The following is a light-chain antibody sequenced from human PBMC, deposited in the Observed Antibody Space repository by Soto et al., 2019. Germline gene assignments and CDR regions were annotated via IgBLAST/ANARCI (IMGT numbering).Light chain of an antibody. CDR1: KLGDKY. CDR3: QAWDSSTQRV. CDR2: QDS. J-gene: IGLJ2*01. V-gene: IGLV3-1*01. Sequence: SYELTQPPSVSVSPGQTASITCSGDKLGDKYACWYQQKPGQSPVLVIYQDSKRPSGIPERFSGSNSGNTATLTISGNQAIDEADYYCQAWDSSTQRVFGGGTKLTVL.